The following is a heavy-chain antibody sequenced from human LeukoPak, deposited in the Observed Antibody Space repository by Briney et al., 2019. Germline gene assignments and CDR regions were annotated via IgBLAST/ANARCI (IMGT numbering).Heavy chain of an antibody. CDR3: ARQAVRGVNTDY. V-gene: IGHV4-59*08. Sequence: SETLSLTCTVSGGSISSYYWSWIRQPPGKGLEWIGYIYYSGSTNYNPSPKSRVTISVDTSKNQFSLKLSSVTAADTAVYYCARQAVRGVNTDYWGQGTLVTVSS. CDR1: GGSISSYY. J-gene: IGHJ4*02. D-gene: IGHD3-10*01. CDR2: IYYSGST.